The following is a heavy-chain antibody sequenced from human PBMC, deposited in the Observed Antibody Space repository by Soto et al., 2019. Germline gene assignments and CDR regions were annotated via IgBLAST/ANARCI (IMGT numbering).Heavy chain of an antibody. CDR3: AIPLVRAQQVITHHA. J-gene: IGHJ4*02. V-gene: IGHV3-48*01. CDR1: GFTFSSYS. Sequence: GGSLRLSCEASGFTFSSYSMNWVRQAPGKGLEWISYISSSSSIVYYADSVKGRFTISRDNAKNSLYLQMNSLRVEDTAVYYCAIPLVRAQQVITHHAWGQGTLVTVSS. CDR2: ISSSSSIV. D-gene: IGHD2-2*01.